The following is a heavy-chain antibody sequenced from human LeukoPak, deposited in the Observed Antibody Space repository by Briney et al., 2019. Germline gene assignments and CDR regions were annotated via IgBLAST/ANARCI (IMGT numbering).Heavy chain of an antibody. CDR3: ARTPRNGYIEGY. V-gene: IGHV1-2*02. CDR2: INPNSGGT. CDR1: GYTFTGYY. Sequence: GASVKVSCKASGYTFTGYYMHWVRQAPGQGLEWMGWINPNSGGTNYAQKFQGRVAMTRDTFISTAYMELSSLRSEDTAVYYCARTPRNGYIEGYWGQGTLVTVSS. D-gene: IGHD5-24*01. J-gene: IGHJ4*02.